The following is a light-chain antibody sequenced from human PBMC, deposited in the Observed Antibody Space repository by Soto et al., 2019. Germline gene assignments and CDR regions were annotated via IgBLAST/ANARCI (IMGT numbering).Light chain of an antibody. J-gene: IGKJ3*01. CDR2: GVS. V-gene: IGKV3D-15*01. CDR3: QQYNDWPRT. CDR1: QSVSSN. Sequence: EVMMTQSPATLSVSPGERATLSCRASQSVSSNLAWYQQRPGQAPRLLLYGVSTRATGIPARFSGTGSGTEFTLTISSMQSEDFAIYYCQQYNDWPRTFGPGTKVDFK.